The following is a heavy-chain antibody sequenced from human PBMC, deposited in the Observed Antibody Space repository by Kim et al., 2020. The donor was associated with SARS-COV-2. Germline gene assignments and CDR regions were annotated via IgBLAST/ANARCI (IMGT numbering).Heavy chain of an antibody. CDR3: ARREKKLRGCSYVPQTYYYYYGMDV. D-gene: IGHD5-18*01. V-gene: IGHV1-69*13. CDR1: GGTFSSYA. CDR2: IIPIFGTA. J-gene: IGHJ6*02. Sequence: SVKVSCKASGGTFSSYAISWVRQAPGQGLEWMGGIIPIFGTANYAQKFQGRVTITADESTSTAYMELSSLRSEDTAVYYCARREKKLRGCSYVPQTYYYYYGMDVWGQGTTVTVSS.